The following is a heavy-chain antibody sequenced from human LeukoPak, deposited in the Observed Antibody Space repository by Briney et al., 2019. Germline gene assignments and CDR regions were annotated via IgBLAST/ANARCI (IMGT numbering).Heavy chain of an antibody. J-gene: IGHJ6*03. CDR1: GCSFRDAS. Sequence: PGRSVRLSCEASGCSFRDASVNWVRQAPGKGMEWLSFIANDDSLVYYADSVRGRFTTSKDNAKNSVFLQMNSLRAEDTAVYYCAKIRGPTLSSCHMDVWGSGTTVTVSS. CDR2: IANDDSLV. D-gene: IGHD2/OR15-2a*01. V-gene: IGHV3-48*04. CDR3: AKIRGPTLSSCHMDV.